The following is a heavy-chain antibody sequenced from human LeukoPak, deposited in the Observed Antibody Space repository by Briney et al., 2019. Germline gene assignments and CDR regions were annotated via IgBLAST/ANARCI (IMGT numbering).Heavy chain of an antibody. CDR1: GGTFSSYA. CDR2: IIPILGIA. V-gene: IGHV1-69*04. CDR3: ARVRYDILTGYPLNGMDV. Sequence: ASVKVSCKASGGTFSSYAISWVRQAPGQGLEWMGRIIPILGIANYAQKFQGRVTITADKSTSTAYMELSSLRSEVTAVYYCARVRYDILTGYPLNGMDVWGQGTTVTVSS. J-gene: IGHJ6*02. D-gene: IGHD3-9*01.